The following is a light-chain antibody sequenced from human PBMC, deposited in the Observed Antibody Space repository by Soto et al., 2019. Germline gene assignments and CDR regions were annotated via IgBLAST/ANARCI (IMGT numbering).Light chain of an antibody. Sequence: QSVLTQPPSASGSPGQSVTISCTGTSSGVGGYNYVSWYQQHPGKAPKLMIYEVSNRPSGVPDRFSGSKSGNTASLTVSGLQAEDEADYYCSSYAGSNNFVLGNGTKLTVL. CDR1: SSGVGGYNY. CDR3: SSYAGSNNFV. J-gene: IGLJ1*01. CDR2: EVS. V-gene: IGLV2-8*01.